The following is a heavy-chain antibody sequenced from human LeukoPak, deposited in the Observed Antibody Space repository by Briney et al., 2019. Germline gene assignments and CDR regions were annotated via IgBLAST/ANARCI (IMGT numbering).Heavy chain of an antibody. D-gene: IGHD6-13*01. CDR3: AREAAAANPF. V-gene: IGHV3-30*03. Sequence: GRSLRLSCAASGFTFSSYGMHWVRQAPGKGLEWVAVISYDGSNKYYADSVKGRFTISRDNSKNTLYLQMNSLRAEDTAVYYCAREAAAANPFWGQGTLVTVSS. CDR2: ISYDGSNK. J-gene: IGHJ4*02. CDR1: GFTFSSYG.